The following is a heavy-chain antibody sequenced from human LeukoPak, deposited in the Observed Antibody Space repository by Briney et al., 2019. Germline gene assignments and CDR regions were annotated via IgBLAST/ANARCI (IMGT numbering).Heavy chain of an antibody. CDR2: ISGSSGVI. D-gene: IGHD1-26*01. Sequence: PGGSLRLSCAASGFTFSSDSMNWVRQGPGKGLEWVSFISGSSGVIYYADSVKGRFTISRDNSKNTLYLQMNSLRAEDTAVYYCVKGVRMGVTSAFDIWGQGTMVTVSS. CDR3: VKGVRMGVTSAFDI. CDR1: GFTFSSDS. J-gene: IGHJ3*02. V-gene: IGHV3-23*01.